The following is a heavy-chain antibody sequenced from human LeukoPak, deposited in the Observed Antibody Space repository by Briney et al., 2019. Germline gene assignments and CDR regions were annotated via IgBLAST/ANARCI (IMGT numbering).Heavy chain of an antibody. CDR3: ARRILSLPYYYYYYMDV. CDR2: TNPNSGNT. D-gene: IGHD2-15*01. CDR1: GYTFTSYD. V-gene: IGHV1-8*01. Sequence: ASVKVSCKASGYTFTSYDINWVRQATGQGLEWMGWTNPNSGNTGYAQKFQGRVTMTRNTSISTAYMELSSLRSEDTAVYYCARRILSLPYYYYYYMDVWGKGTTVTVSS. J-gene: IGHJ6*03.